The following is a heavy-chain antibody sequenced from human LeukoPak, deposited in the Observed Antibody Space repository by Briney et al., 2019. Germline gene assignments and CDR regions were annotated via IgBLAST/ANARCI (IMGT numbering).Heavy chain of an antibody. Sequence: SETLSLTCTVSGGSISSYYWSWIRQPPGKGLEWIGYIYYSGSTYYNPSLKSRVTISVDTSKNQFSLKLSSVTAADTAVYYCARGYSSGWYRGIDYWGQGTLVTVSS. J-gene: IGHJ4*02. CDR3: ARGYSSGWYRGIDY. D-gene: IGHD6-19*01. V-gene: IGHV4-59*12. CDR2: IYYSGST. CDR1: GGSISSYY.